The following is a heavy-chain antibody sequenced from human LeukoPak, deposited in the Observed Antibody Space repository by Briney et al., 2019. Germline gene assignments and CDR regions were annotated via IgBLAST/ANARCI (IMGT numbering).Heavy chain of an antibody. CDR3: VRGGTYWTVS. Sequence: GGSLRLSCAASGFVFSASYMSWVRKAPGKGLEWVATIKPNGSEKYHVDSVSGRFTISRDNTSDSLFPQMNSLRVDDTAVYYCVRGGTYWTVSWGQGTLVNVS. J-gene: IGHJ5*01. CDR2: IKPNGSEK. V-gene: IGHV3-7*01. CDR1: GFVFSASY.